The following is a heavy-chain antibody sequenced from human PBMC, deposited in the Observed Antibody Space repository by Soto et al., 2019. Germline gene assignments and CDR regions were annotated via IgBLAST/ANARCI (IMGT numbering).Heavy chain of an antibody. J-gene: IGHJ5*02. CDR3: ARVGDSNWFDP. CDR2: IYYSGST. V-gene: IGHV4-59*01. D-gene: IGHD3-16*01. Sequence: SQTLSLTCTVSGGSISSYYWSWIRQPPGKGLEGIGYIYYSGSTNYNPSLKSRVTISVDTSKNQFSLKLSSVTAADTAVYYCARVGDSNWFDPWGQGTLVTVSS. CDR1: GGSISSYY.